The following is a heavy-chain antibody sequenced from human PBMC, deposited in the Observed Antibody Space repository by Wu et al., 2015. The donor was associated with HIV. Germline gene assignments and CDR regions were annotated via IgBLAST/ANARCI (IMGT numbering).Heavy chain of an antibody. V-gene: IGHV1-2*02. D-gene: IGHD6-19*01. CDR1: GYTFTNYY. CDR2: INPNRGGT. Sequence: QVQLVQSGAEVKKPGASVKVSCGASGYTFTNYYIHWLRQAPGQGLEWMGWINPNRGGTKYAQKFQGRVTMTRDTAVSTTYMELSSLTSDDTAVYYCARLQSLHGLYSNADYWGQGTLVTVSS. CDR3: ARLQSLHGLYSNADY. J-gene: IGHJ4*02.